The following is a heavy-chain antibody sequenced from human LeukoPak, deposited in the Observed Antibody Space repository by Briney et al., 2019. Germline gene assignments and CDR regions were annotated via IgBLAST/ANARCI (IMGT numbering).Heavy chain of an antibody. Sequence: GESLQISSKGPGYTFTSYWIGWVRPMPGEGLEWIGIIYPGDSDTRYSPSFQGQVTISVDKSINTAYLQWSSLKASDTAMYYCATTSMVRGVIKAFDIWGQGTMVTVSS. CDR3: ATTSMVRGVIKAFDI. D-gene: IGHD3-10*01. V-gene: IGHV5-51*01. CDR1: GYTFTSYW. CDR2: IYPGDSDT. J-gene: IGHJ3*02.